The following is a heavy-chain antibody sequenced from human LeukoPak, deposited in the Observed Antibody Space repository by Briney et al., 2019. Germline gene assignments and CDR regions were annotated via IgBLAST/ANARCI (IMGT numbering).Heavy chain of an antibody. Sequence: SETLSLTCTVSGGSISNSTYYWGWIRQPPGKGLEWIGSMYYSGSTYYNPSLKSRVTISVDTSKNQFSLKLSSVTAADTAVYYCARDRLRFFEWSPNWFDPWGQGTLVTVSS. CDR2: MYYSGST. J-gene: IGHJ5*02. CDR3: ARDRLRFFEWSPNWFDP. D-gene: IGHD3-3*01. V-gene: IGHV4-39*07. CDR1: GGSISNSTYY.